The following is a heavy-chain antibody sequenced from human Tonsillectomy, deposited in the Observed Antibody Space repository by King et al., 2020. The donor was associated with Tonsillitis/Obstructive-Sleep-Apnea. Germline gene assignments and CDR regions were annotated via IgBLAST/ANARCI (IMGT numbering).Heavy chain of an antibody. V-gene: IGHV4-34*01. Sequence: VQLQQWGAGLLKPSETLSLTCGVYGGSFSGYYWTWIRQPPGKGLEWIGEISHSGSTNYNPSLKSRVTISVDPAKNRLSLKLSSVTAADTAVYYCARDHGVGSAFYIWGQGTMVTVSS. CDR2: ISHSGST. CDR3: ARDHGVGSAFYI. CDR1: GGSFSGYY. D-gene: IGHD3-16*01. J-gene: IGHJ3*02.